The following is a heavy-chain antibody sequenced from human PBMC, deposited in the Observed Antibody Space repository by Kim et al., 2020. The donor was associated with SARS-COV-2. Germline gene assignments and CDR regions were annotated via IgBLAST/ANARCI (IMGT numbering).Heavy chain of an antibody. Sequence: GGSLRLSCAASGFTFSRRAMSWVRQVPGKGLEWIASVNNNNNPYYADSVKGRFTVSRDITKDTLYLQMNSLRADDTALYYCAKYHPSSGWPTFDSWVPGT. D-gene: IGHD6-19*01. CDR3: AKYHPSSGWPTFDS. CDR2: VNNNNNP. J-gene: IGHJ4*02. V-gene: IGHV3-23*05. CDR1: GFTFSRRA.